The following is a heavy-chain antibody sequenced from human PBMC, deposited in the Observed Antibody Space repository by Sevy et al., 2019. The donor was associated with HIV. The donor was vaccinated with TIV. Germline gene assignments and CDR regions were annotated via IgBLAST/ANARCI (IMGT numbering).Heavy chain of an antibody. CDR3: ARDDGNYYXHX. Sequence: GGSLRLSCAASGFTFSKYWMGWVRQAPGKGLEWVANIKQDAGQKYYVDSVKGRFTISRDNAKNSLYLQMNSLRAEDTAVYFCARDDGNYYXHXWGQGTLVTVSS. V-gene: IGHV3-7*01. CDR1: GFTFSKYW. CDR2: IKQDAGQK. D-gene: IGHD1-7*01. J-gene: IGHJ4*02.